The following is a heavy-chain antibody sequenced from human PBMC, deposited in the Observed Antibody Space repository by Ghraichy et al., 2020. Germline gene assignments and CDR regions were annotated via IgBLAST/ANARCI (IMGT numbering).Heavy chain of an antibody. V-gene: IGHV3-11*01. CDR2: ISGTGRNT. CDR3: VRESNSGMDV. Sequence: LSLTCAASGFTFSDYYMSWIRQAPGKGLEWVSYISGTGRNTYYAGSVEGRFTISRDNAKNSLSLQMNSLRAEDTAVYYCVRESNSGMDVWGQGTTVTVSS. D-gene: IGHD4-11*01. CDR1: GFTFSDYY. J-gene: IGHJ6*02.